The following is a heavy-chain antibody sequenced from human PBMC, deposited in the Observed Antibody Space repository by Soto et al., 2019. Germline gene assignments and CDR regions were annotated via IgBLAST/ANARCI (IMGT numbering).Heavy chain of an antibody. CDR1: GGSISSGGYS. D-gene: IGHD4-17*01. CDR2: IYHSGST. V-gene: IGHV4-30-2*01. J-gene: IGHJ3*02. CDR3: ARDDYEVLGDAFDI. Sequence: PSETLSLTCAVSGGSISSGGYSWSWIRQPPGKGLEWIGYIYHSGSTYYNPSLKSRVTISVDRSKNQFSLKLSSVTAADTAVYYCARDDYEVLGDAFDIWGQGTMVTVSS.